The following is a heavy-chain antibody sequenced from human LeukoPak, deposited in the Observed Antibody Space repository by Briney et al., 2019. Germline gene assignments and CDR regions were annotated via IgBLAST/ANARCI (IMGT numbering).Heavy chain of an antibody. D-gene: IGHD6-13*01. Sequence: SETLSLTCTVSGGSISSYYWSWIRQPPGKGLEWIGDIYYSGSTNYNPSLKSRVTISVDTSKNQFSLKLSSVTAADTAVYYCASNRGYSSSWYWFNWFDPWGQGTLVTVSS. CDR3: ASNRGYSSSWYWFNWFDP. V-gene: IGHV4-59*12. CDR2: IYYSGST. J-gene: IGHJ5*02. CDR1: GGSISSYY.